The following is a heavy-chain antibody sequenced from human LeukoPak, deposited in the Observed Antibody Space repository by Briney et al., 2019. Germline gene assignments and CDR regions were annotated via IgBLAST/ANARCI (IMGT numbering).Heavy chain of an antibody. J-gene: IGHJ5*02. CDR1: GGTFSSYA. Sequence: ASVKVSCKASGGTFSSYAISWVRQAPGQGLEWMGGIIPIFGTANYAQKFQGRVTITADESTSTAYMELSSLRSEDTAVYYCARVGRNWNLNWFDPWGQGTLVTVSS. V-gene: IGHV1-69*13. CDR3: ARVGRNWNLNWFDP. CDR2: IIPIFGTA. D-gene: IGHD1-1*01.